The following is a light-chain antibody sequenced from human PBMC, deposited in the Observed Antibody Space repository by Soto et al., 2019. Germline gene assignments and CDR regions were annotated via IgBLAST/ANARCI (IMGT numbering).Light chain of an antibody. CDR1: QSVSSSY. Sequence: DIVLTQSPGTLSLSPGERATLSCRASQSVSSSYLAWYQQKPGQAPRLLIYGASSRATGIPERFSGSGSGTDFTLTISSLEPEDFAVYYCQQYGSSPWTFGQGTKMEIK. J-gene: IGKJ1*01. V-gene: IGKV3-20*01. CDR2: GAS. CDR3: QQYGSSPWT.